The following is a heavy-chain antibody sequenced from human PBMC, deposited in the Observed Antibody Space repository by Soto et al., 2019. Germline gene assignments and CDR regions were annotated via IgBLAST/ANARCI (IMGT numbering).Heavy chain of an antibody. CDR2: FNPTSGST. V-gene: IGHV1-46*01. J-gene: IGHJ6*02. Sequence: ASVKVSCKASGYTFINYYIHWVRQAPGQGLEWMGIFNPTSGSTNYAQKFQGRVTLTMDTSTRTVYMELSSLRSEDTAVYYCAREGGWYYGSGSYLDYGMDVWGQGTTVTVSS. D-gene: IGHD3-10*01. CDR3: AREGGWYYGSGSYLDYGMDV. CDR1: GYTFINYY.